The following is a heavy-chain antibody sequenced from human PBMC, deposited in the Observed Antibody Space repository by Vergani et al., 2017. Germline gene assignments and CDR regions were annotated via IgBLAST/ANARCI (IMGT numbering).Heavy chain of an antibody. D-gene: IGHD2-21*01. CDR2: ISGSGGST. CDR1: GFTFSSYA. Sequence: EVQLLESGGGLVQPGGSLRLSCAASGFTFSSYAMSWVRQAPGKGLEWVSAISGSGGSTYYADSVKGRFTISRDNSKNTLYLQMNSLRAEDTAVYYCAKKRQRLWSGYYYIDVWGKGTTVTVSS. CDR3: AKKRQRLWSGYYYIDV. J-gene: IGHJ6*03. V-gene: IGHV3-23*01.